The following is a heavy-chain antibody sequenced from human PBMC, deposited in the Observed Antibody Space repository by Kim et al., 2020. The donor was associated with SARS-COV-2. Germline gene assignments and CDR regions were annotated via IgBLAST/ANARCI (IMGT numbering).Heavy chain of an antibody. CDR3: AKEDCSSTSCYMGAFDI. CDR2: ISGSGGST. CDR1: GFTFSSYA. Sequence: GGSLRLSCAASGFTFSSYAMSWVRQAPGKGLEWVSAISGSGGSTYYADSVKGRFTISRDNSKNTLYLQMNSLRAEDTAVYYCAKEDCSSTSCYMGAFDIWGQGTMVTVSS. V-gene: IGHV3-23*01. D-gene: IGHD2-2*02. J-gene: IGHJ3*02.